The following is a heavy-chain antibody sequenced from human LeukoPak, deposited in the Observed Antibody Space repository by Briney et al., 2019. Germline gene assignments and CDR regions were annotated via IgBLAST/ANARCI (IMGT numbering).Heavy chain of an antibody. D-gene: IGHD2-15*01. J-gene: IGHJ5*02. Sequence: GGSLRLSCAASGFTFSSNWMHWVRQAPGEGLVWVSRINSDGSTTNYADSVKGRFTISRDNSKNTLYIQMNSLRADDTAVYYCAKDLGRAAPRNWFDPWGQGTLVTVSS. CDR1: GFTFSSNW. CDR3: AKDLGRAAPRNWFDP. CDR2: INSDGSTT. V-gene: IGHV3-74*01.